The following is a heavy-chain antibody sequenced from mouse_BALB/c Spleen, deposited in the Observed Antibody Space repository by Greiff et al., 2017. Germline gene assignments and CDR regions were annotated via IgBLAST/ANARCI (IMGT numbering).Heavy chain of an antibody. D-gene: IGHD1-1*01. CDR2: IDPENGDT. J-gene: IGHJ2*01. CDR1: GFNIKDYY. CDR3: NYYYGSSFFDY. V-gene: IGHV14-4*02. Sequence: VQLQQSGAELVRSGASVKLSCTASGFNIKDYYMHWVKQRPEQGLEWIGWIDPENGDTEYAPKSQGKATMTADTSSNTAYLQLSSLTSEDTAVYYCNYYYGSSFFDYWGQGTTLTVSS.